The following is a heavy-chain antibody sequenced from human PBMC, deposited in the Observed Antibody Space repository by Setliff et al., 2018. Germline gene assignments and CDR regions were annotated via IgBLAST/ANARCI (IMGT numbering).Heavy chain of an antibody. J-gene: IGHJ5*02. D-gene: IGHD3-3*01. CDR1: GDSISSGYYY. CDR2: FYTSGNT. CDR3: ARGGPTLTISRVLVVSSFDP. Sequence: TLSLTCTVSGDSISSGYYYWTWIRQSAGKALEWIGHFYTSGNTNYNPSLKSRVTISVDTSKNQFSLKLSSVTAADTATYYCARGGPTLTISRVLVVSSFDPWGQGSRVTVPQ. V-gene: IGHV4-61*09.